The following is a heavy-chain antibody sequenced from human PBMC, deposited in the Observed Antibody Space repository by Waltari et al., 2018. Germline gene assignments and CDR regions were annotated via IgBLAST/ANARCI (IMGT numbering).Heavy chain of an antibody. CDR3: ARGILGATANSYYHHGLDV. CDR2: ILHTGTT. CDR1: GDSVRSGGYY. V-gene: IGHV4-31*03. D-gene: IGHD3-3*01. J-gene: IGHJ6*02. Sequence: QVQLQESGPGLVKPSQTLSLTCTVSGDSVRSGGYYLTWPRQHPGKALEWVGFILHTGTTSYNPSLKNRVTIDSDTSKNEFSLRLTSMTAADTAVYYCARGILGATANSYYHHGLDVWGQGTAVTVSS.